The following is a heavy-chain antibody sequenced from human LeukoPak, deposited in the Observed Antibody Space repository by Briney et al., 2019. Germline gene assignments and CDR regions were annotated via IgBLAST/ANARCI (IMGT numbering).Heavy chain of an antibody. CDR3: ARGGGVDILTGFQY. Sequence: ASVKVSCKASGGTFTNYAINWVRQAPGQGLEWMGRIIPILDVTNYAQKFQGRVTITADQSTSTAYMELSSLRSEDAAVYYCARGGGVDILTGFQYWGQGTLVTVSS. V-gene: IGHV1-69*04. J-gene: IGHJ4*02. CDR1: GGTFTNYA. CDR2: IIPILDVT. D-gene: IGHD3-9*01.